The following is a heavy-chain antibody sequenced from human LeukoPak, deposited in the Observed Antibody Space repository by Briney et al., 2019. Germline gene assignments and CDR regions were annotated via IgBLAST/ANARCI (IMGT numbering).Heavy chain of an antibody. CDR2: ISWNSGSI. CDR3: ARVLYSPGYCSSTSCYNEKGMDV. Sequence: SGGSLRLSCAASGFTFDDYAMHWVRQAPGKGLEWVSGISWNSGSIGYADSVKGRFTISRDNAKNTLYLQMNSLRAEDTAVYYCARVLYSPGYCSSTSCYNEKGMDVWGQGTTVTVSS. D-gene: IGHD2-2*02. J-gene: IGHJ6*02. CDR1: GFTFDDYA. V-gene: IGHV3-9*01.